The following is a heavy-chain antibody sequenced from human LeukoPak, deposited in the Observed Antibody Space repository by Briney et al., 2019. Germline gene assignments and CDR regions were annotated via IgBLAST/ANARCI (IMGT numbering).Heavy chain of an antibody. Sequence: GGSLRLSCAASGFTFSSYAMHWVRQAPGKGLEWVAVISYDGSNKYYADSVKGRFTISRDNSKNTLYLQMNSLRAEDTAVYYCATPRVGATDYWGQGTLVTVSS. CDR2: ISYDGSNK. D-gene: IGHD1-26*01. J-gene: IGHJ4*02. V-gene: IGHV3-30-3*01. CDR1: GFTFSSYA. CDR3: ATPRVGATDY.